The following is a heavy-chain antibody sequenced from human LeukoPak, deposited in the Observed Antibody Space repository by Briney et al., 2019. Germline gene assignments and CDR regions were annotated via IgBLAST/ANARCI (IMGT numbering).Heavy chain of an antibody. CDR3: ARAVRDGYNLDAFDI. CDR2: IYYSGST. J-gene: IGHJ3*02. CDR1: GGSISSYY. D-gene: IGHD5-24*01. V-gene: IGHV4-59*01. Sequence: SETLSLTCTVSGGSISSYYWSWIRQPTGEGLEWIGYIYYSGSTNYNPSLKSRVTISVDTSKNQFSLKLSSVTAADTAVYYCARAVRDGYNLDAFDIWGQGTMVTVSS.